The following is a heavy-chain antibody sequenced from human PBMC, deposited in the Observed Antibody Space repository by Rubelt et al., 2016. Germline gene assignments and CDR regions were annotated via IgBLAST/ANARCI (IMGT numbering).Heavy chain of an antibody. V-gene: IGHV4-34*01. CDR2: INHSGST. Sequence: QVQLRQWGAGLLKPSETLSLTCAVYGGSFSGYYWSRIRQPPGKGLEWIGEINHSGSTNYNPSLKSRVTIAVDTSKNRFCLRRFSVTAADTAVYYCARGGYGSYESVDASDVWGQGTRVTVSS. CDR1: GGSFSGYY. J-gene: IGHJ3*01. D-gene: IGHD2-15*01. CDR3: ARGGYGSYESVDASDV.